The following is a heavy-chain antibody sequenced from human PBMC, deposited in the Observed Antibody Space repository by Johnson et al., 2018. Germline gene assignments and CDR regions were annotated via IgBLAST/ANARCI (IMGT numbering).Heavy chain of an antibody. D-gene: IGHD3-10*02. J-gene: IGHJ6*03. V-gene: IGHV3-11*04. CDR1: GFTFSDYY. CDR2: ISGSGSTI. CDR3: ARRVRNSNYYDYMDV. Sequence: VQLLESGGGLVKPGGSLRLSCAASGFTFSDYYMSWIRQAPGKGLEWVSYISGSGSTIYYADSVKGRFTISRDNAKNSLYLQMNSLGAEDTAVYYCARRVRNSNYYDYMDVWGKGTTVTVSS.